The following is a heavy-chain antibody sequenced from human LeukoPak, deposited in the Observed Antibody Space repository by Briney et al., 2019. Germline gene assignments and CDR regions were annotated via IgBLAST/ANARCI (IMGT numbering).Heavy chain of an antibody. J-gene: IGHJ4*02. V-gene: IGHV1-3*01. D-gene: IGHD3-10*01. Sequence: GASVKVSCKASGYTFTSYAMHWVRQAPGQRLEWMGWINAGNGNTKYSQKFQGSVTITRDTSASTAYMELSSLRSEDTAVYYCARDGLQLLRGVIGYWGQGTLVTVSS. CDR3: ARDGLQLLRGVIGY. CDR2: INAGNGNT. CDR1: GYTFTSYA.